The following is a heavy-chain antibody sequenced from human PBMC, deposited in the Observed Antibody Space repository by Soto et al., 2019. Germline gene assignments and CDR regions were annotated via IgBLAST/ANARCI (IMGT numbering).Heavy chain of an antibody. J-gene: IGHJ3*01. V-gene: IGHV3-23*01. D-gene: IGHD4-17*01. CDR3: AKEVSVTSFDAFDF. CDR1: GFTCSSYA. Sequence: EVQLLESGGGLVQPGGSLRLSCTASGFTCSSYAMSWVRQAPGKGLEWVSGIGDSGGRTYYADSVKGRFTIARDNSKNTLYLQLITLRVEDTAIYYCAKEVSVTSFDAFDFGGQGTMVTVSS. CDR2: IGDSGGRT.